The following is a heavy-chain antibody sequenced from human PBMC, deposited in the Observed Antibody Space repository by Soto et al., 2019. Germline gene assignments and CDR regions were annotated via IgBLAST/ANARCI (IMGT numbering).Heavy chain of an antibody. CDR3: ARELGSGYDLDYFDY. CDR1: GGTFSSYA. Sequence: SVKVSCKASGGTFSSYAISWVRQAPGQGLEWMGGIIPIFGTANYAQRFQGRVTITADESTSTVYMELSSLRSEDTAVYYCARELGSGYDLDYFDYWGQGTLVTVSS. J-gene: IGHJ4*02. V-gene: IGHV1-69*13. CDR2: IIPIFGTA. D-gene: IGHD5-12*01.